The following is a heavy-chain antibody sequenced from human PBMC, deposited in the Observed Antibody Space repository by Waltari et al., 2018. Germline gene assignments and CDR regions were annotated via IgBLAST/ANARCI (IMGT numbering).Heavy chain of an antibody. CDR3: ARGWELSMFQGDPYYYYSGMDV. D-gene: IGHD3-10*01. Sequence: QVQLVQSGAEVKKPGASVKVSCKASGYSFTTYEINWVRQATGPGLEWMGWMNPNSANTGYAQKFQGRGTITRNTSIRTAYMELSSLRSEDTAVYYCARGWELSMFQGDPYYYYSGMDVWGQGTTVTVSS. J-gene: IGHJ6*02. V-gene: IGHV1-8*03. CDR1: GYSFTTYE. CDR2: MNPNSANT.